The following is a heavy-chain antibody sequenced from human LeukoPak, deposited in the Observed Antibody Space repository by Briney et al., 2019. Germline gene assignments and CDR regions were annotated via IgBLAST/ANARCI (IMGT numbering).Heavy chain of an antibody. CDR1: GDSISSYY. CDR3: ARGGHAFDI. Sequence: SETLSLTCTVSGDSISSYYWSWMRQPPGKGLEWIGYIYYSGSTNYNPSLKSRVTISLDTSKNHCSLELSSVTAADTAVYYCARGGHAFDIWGPGTMVTVSS. V-gene: IGHV4-59*01. J-gene: IGHJ3*02. CDR2: IYYSGST.